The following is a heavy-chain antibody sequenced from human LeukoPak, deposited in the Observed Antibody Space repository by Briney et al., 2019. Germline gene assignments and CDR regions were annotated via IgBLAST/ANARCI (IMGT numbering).Heavy chain of an antibody. J-gene: IGHJ4*02. CDR2: INHSGST. D-gene: IGHD5-18*01. V-gene: IGHV4-34*01. CDR1: GGSFSGYY. Sequence: PSETLSLTCAVYGGSFSGYYWSWIRQPPGKGLEWIGEINHSGSTNYNPSLKSRVTISVDTSKNQFSLKLSSVTAAATAVYYCARARSEVTLDYWGQGTLVTVSS. CDR3: ARARSEVTLDY.